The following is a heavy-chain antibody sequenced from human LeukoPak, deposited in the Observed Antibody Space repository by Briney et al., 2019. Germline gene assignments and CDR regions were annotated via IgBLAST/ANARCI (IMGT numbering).Heavy chain of an antibody. D-gene: IGHD3-16*02. J-gene: IGHJ4*02. CDR2: ISYDGSNK. CDR1: GFTFSSYA. V-gene: IGHV3-30*04. Sequence: PGGSLRLSCAASGFTFSSYAMHWVRQAPGKGLEWVAVISYDGSNKYYADSVKGRFTISRDNSKNTLYLQMNSLRAEDTAVYYCAKDSGAGELSLYFDYWGQGTLVTVSS. CDR3: AKDSGAGELSLYFDY.